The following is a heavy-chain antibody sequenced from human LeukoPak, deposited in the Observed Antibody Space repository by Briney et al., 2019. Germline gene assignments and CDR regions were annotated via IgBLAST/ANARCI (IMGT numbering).Heavy chain of an antibody. Sequence: SETLSLTCTISGASISSHYWSWIRQPPGKGLEWIGYISHSGTTAYNPSLKSRLTIFGHTSTKQFSRRLTSLTAADTAVYYCARPATGSYSVPWLDPWGQGTLVTVSS. J-gene: IGHJ5*02. D-gene: IGHD3-10*01. V-gene: IGHV4-59*08. CDR1: GASISSHY. CDR3: ARPATGSYSVPWLDP. CDR2: ISHSGTT.